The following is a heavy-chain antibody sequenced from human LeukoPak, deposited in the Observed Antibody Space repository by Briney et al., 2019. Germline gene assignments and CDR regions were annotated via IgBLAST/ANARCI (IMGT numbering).Heavy chain of an antibody. Sequence: GGSLTLSCTASGFTFSRFRMHWVRQAPGKGLVWVSHIRSDGSTTNYADSVKGRFTISRDNARNTLHLQLNSLRAEDTAIYYCAREGPGWDRSGYRTWRACDIWGQGTMVTVSS. D-gene: IGHD3-22*01. CDR3: AREGPGWDRSGYRTWRACDI. V-gene: IGHV3-74*01. CDR2: IRSDGSTT. J-gene: IGHJ3*02. CDR1: GFTFSRFR.